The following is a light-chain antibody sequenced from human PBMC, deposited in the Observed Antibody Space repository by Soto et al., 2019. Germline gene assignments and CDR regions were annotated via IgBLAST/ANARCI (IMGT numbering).Light chain of an antibody. Sequence: DIQMTQSPSSVSASVGDRVIISCRASQAFSNLLAWYQQKPGKAPKLLIYGASTLQGGVPSRFSGSESGTEFTLTISSVQPEDFATYYCQQATTFPLTFGGGTKVAIK. J-gene: IGKJ4*01. V-gene: IGKV1-12*01. CDR1: QAFSNL. CDR3: QQATTFPLT. CDR2: GAS.